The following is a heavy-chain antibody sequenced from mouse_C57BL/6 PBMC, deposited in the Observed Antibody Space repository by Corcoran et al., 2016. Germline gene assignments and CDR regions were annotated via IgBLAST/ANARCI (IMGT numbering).Heavy chain of an antibody. CDR2: INTYSGVP. CDR3: ATGTRNY. Sequence: QIQLVQSGPELKKPGETVKISCKASGYTFTTYGMSWVKQAPGKGLKWMGWINTYSGVPTYADDFKGRFAFSLETSASTAYLQINNLKNEDTATYFCATGTRNYWGQGTTLTVSS. J-gene: IGHJ2*01. CDR1: GYTFTTYG. D-gene: IGHD4-1*01. V-gene: IGHV9-3*01.